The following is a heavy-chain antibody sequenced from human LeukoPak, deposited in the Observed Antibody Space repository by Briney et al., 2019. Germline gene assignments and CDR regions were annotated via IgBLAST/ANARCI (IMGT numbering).Heavy chain of an antibody. CDR1: GFTFSNYW. V-gene: IGHV3-23*01. Sequence: GGSLRLSCAASGFTFSNYWMTWVRQAPGKGLEWVSAINGSGGRIYYADSVKGRFTISRDNSKNTLYLQMNSLRAEDTALYYCAKDYGPLSSYWGQGTLVTVSS. CDR3: AKDYGPLSSY. CDR2: INGSGGRI. D-gene: IGHD4-17*01. J-gene: IGHJ4*02.